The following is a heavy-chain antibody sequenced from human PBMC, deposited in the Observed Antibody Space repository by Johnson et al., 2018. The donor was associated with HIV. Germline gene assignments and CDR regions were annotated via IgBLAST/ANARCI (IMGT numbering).Heavy chain of an antibody. Sequence: VQLVESGGGLVQPGGSLRLSCAASGFTFGSYWMSWVRQAPGKGLEWVANIKRDGSEKYYVDSVKGRFTNSRDNAKNALYLQMNSLRTEDTAVYYCARDLRPAFDIWGQGTMVTVSS. J-gene: IGHJ3*02. CDR3: ARDLRPAFDI. V-gene: IGHV3-7*01. CDR2: IKRDGSEK. D-gene: IGHD6-6*01. CDR1: GFTFGSYW.